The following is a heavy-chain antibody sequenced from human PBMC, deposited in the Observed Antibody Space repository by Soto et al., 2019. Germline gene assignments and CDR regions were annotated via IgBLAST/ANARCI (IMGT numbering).Heavy chain of an antibody. CDR1: GLTFNTYS. Sequence: QVQLVESGGGVVQPGRSLTLSCAVTGLTFNTYSMHWVRQSPGKGLEWVAAISYDGNDKHYADSVKGRFTIARDNSENTLYLHLNSLRSEESAVYYCAGSKGFYYALDVWGQGTTGTVSS. CDR2: ISYDGNDK. CDR3: AGSKGFYYALDV. V-gene: IGHV3-30-3*01. J-gene: IGHJ6*02.